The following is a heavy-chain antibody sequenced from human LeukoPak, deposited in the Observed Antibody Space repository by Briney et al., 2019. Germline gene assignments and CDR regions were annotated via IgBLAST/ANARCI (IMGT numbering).Heavy chain of an antibody. D-gene: IGHD3-22*01. Sequence: KPSETLSLTCSVSGDSMSRHYWSWIRQPPGKGLEWIGYIYYNGKTYYNPSLQSRVTISVDTSKNLFSLKLTSVTAADTAVYSCARLLDNDSSGDPDTFDMWGQGTMVTVSS. CDR1: GDSMSRHY. CDR3: ARLLDNDSSGDPDTFDM. J-gene: IGHJ3*02. V-gene: IGHV4-59*11. CDR2: IYYNGKT.